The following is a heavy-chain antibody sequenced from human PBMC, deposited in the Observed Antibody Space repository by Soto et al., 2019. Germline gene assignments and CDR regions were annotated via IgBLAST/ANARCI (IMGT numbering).Heavy chain of an antibody. V-gene: IGHV1-3*01. J-gene: IGHJ5*02. CDR1: GYTFTSYA. D-gene: IGHD6-13*01. CDR3: ARDSSPGISWFDP. Sequence: QVQLVQSGAEVKKPGASVKVSCKASGYTFTSYAMHWVRQAPGQRLEWMGWINAGNGNTKYSQKFQGRVTITRDTSASTGYMELSSLRSEDTAVYYCARDSSPGISWFDPWGQGTLVTVSS. CDR2: INAGNGNT.